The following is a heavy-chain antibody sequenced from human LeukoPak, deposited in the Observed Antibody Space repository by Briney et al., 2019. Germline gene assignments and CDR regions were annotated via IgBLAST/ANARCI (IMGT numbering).Heavy chain of an antibody. V-gene: IGHV4-4*02. CDR1: GGSISSSNW. D-gene: IGHD5-18*01. CDR2: INHSGST. J-gene: IGHJ4*02. Sequence: SGTLSPTCAVSGGSISSSNWWSWVRQPPGKGLEWIGEINHSGSTNYNPSLKSRVTISVDTSKNQFSLKLSSVTAADTAVYYCARVPYSYGFNYFDYWGQGTLVTVSS. CDR3: ARVPYSYGFNYFDY.